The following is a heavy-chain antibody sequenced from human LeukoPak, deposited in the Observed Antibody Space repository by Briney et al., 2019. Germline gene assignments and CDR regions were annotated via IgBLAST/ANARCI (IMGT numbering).Heavy chain of an antibody. Sequence: AGRSLRLSCAASGFTFDDYAMHWVRQAPGKGLEWVSGISWNSGSIGYADSVKGRFTISRDNAKNSLYLQMNSLRAEDTALYYCAKDLNAQQLVNDYWGQGTLVTVSS. CDR3: AKDLNAQQLVNDY. CDR1: GFTFDDYA. D-gene: IGHD6-13*01. V-gene: IGHV3-9*01. CDR2: ISWNSGSI. J-gene: IGHJ4*02.